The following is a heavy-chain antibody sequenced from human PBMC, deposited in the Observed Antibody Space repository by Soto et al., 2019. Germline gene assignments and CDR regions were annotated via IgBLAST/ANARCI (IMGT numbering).Heavy chain of an antibody. Sequence: ASVKVSCKASGYTFTSYGISWVRQAPGQGLEWMGWISAYNGNTNYAQKLQGRVTMTTDTSTSTAYMELRSLRSDDTAVYYCASGDIVVVPAAMGYYYYGMDVWGQGTTVTVSS. V-gene: IGHV1-18*04. CDR1: GYTFTSYG. D-gene: IGHD2-2*01. CDR3: ASGDIVVVPAAMGYYYYGMDV. CDR2: ISAYNGNT. J-gene: IGHJ6*02.